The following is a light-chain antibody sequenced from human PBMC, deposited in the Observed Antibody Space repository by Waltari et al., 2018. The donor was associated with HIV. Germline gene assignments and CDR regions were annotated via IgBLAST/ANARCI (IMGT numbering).Light chain of an antibody. Sequence: QSVLTQPPSASGTPGQRVTISCSGSSSHLGSNSVFWYQQFPGTAPKVLIYRNDRRPSGVPDRFSASRSGTSASLVISGLRSEDEADYYCAAYDDNLPGWMFGGGTKLTAL. CDR2: RND. V-gene: IGLV1-47*01. CDR3: AAYDDNLPGWM. CDR1: SSHLGSNS. J-gene: IGLJ3*02.